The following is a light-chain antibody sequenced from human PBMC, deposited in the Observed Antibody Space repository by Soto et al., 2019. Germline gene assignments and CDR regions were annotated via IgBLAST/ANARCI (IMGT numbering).Light chain of an antibody. V-gene: IGKV1D-13*01. CDR3: QQFNDFPLT. Sequence: IQLTQSPSSLSASVGDRVTITCRAGQDISSALAWYQQKPVKAPKLLLYDASNLDAGVPSRFSGSGSGTDFTLRITSLRPEDFATYYCQQFNDFPLTFGGGTKVQIK. CDR2: DAS. J-gene: IGKJ4*01. CDR1: QDISSA.